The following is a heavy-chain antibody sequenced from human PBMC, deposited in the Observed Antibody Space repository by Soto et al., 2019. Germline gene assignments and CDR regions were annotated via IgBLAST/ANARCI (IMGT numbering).Heavy chain of an antibody. J-gene: IGHJ5*02. CDR1: GGSFSGYY. Sequence: PSETLSLTCAVYGGSFSGYYWSWIRQPPGKGLEWIGEINHSGSTNYNPSLKSRVTISVDTSKNQFSLKLSSVTAADTAVYYCARDPTVTTFLKGSHWFDPWGQGTLVTVSS. D-gene: IGHD4-17*01. V-gene: IGHV4-34*01. CDR3: ARDPTVTTFLKGSHWFDP. CDR2: INHSGST.